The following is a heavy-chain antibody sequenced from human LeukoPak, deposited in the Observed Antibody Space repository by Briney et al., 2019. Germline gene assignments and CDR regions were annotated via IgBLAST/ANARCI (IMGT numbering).Heavy chain of an antibody. V-gene: IGHV3-7*01. CDR2: LEQDGGER. D-gene: IGHD6-13*01. Sequence: GGSPRLSCATSGFTSSSFWMSGVRQTPGKGLEWVTNLEQDGGERYYVDSVKGRFTVSRDNAKTSLSLQMTSLRAKDTALYSCASLPGGRTAALEFDLPGGGSLVSVSS. CDR3: ASLPGGRTAALEFDL. CDR1: GFTSSSFW. J-gene: IGHJ2*01.